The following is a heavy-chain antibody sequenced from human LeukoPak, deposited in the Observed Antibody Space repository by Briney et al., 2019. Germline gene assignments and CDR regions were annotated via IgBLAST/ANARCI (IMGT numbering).Heavy chain of an antibody. CDR3: ATAYDFWSGYIFDY. CDR2: FDPEDGET. CDR1: GYTLTELS. Sequence: ASVKVSCKVSGYTLTELSMHWVRQAPGKGLEWMGGFDPEDGETIYAQKFQGRVTMTEDTSTDTAYMELSSLRSEDTAVYYCATAYDFWSGYIFDYWGQGTLVTVSS. V-gene: IGHV1-24*01. J-gene: IGHJ4*02. D-gene: IGHD3-3*01.